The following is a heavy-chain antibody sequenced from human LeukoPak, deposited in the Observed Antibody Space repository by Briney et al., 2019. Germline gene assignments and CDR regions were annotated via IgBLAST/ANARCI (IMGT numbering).Heavy chain of an antibody. CDR3: ASAYYEATGLGYYFKF. Sequence: PSETLSLTCNVSGYSISSGYYWGWIRQSPGKGLEWIGTVYHTGTTYYSPSLKSRLAISLDTSTNRFSLKLTSVTATDTAVYYCASAYYEATGLGYYFKFWGQGTLVSVSS. D-gene: IGHD3-16*01. CDR1: GYSISSGYY. J-gene: IGHJ4*02. CDR2: VYHTGTT. V-gene: IGHV4-38-2*02.